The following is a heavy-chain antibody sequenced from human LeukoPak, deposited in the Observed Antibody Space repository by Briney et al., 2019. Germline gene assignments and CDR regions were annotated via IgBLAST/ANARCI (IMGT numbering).Heavy chain of an antibody. CDR2: ISSSSSYI. V-gene: IGHV3-21*04. CDR3: AKDEGEIRYYYMDV. Sequence: GGSLRLSCAASGFTFSSYSMNWVRQAPGKGLEWVSSISSSSSYIYYADSVKGRFTISRDNAKNSLYLQMNSLRAEDTAVYYCAKDEGEIRYYYMDVWGKGTTVTVSS. CDR1: GFTFSSYS. D-gene: IGHD3-10*01. J-gene: IGHJ6*03.